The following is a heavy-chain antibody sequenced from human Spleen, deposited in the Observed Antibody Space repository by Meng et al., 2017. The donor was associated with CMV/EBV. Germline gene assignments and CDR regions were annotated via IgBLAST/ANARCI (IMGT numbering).Heavy chain of an antibody. CDR1: GFTFSGYA. V-gene: IGHV3-23*01. CDR2: ITASGGST. Sequence: GESLKISCAASGFTFSGYAMSWVRQAPGKGLEWVSAITASGGSTYYADSVKGRFTISRDNSKSTLYLQLNSLRAEDTAVYYCAKAFSSSWYREYYDFWGQGTLVTVSS. D-gene: IGHD6-13*01. CDR3: AKAFSSSWYREYYDF. J-gene: IGHJ4*02.